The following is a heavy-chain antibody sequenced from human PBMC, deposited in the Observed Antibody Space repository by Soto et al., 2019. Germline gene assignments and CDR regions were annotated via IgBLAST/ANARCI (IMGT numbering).Heavy chain of an antibody. D-gene: IGHD2-21*01. Sequence: QVQLQASGPGLVKPSGTLSLTCVVSGASISNSHLLSWVRQPPGEGLEWIGEIYHSGSTNYNPSLGSRVTISVDKSKNQISLRLNSVTAADTAVYYFAKAAAYGIESWGPGNLVTVSS. V-gene: IGHV4-4*02. CDR3: AKAAAYGIES. J-gene: IGHJ4*02. CDR2: IYHSGST. CDR1: GASISNSHL.